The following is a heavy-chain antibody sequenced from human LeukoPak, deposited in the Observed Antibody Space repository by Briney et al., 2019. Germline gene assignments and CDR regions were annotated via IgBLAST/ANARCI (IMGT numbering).Heavy chain of an antibody. Sequence: ASVKVSCKASGYTFTAYYIHWVRQAPGQGLEWMGWINPNSGGTNYAQKFQGRVTMTRDTSISTAYMELSRLRSDDTAVYYCARDGGDYEEDNWFDPWGQGTLVTVSS. V-gene: IGHV1-2*02. D-gene: IGHD4-17*01. CDR2: INPNSGGT. CDR3: ARDGGDYEEDNWFDP. J-gene: IGHJ5*02. CDR1: GYTFTAYY.